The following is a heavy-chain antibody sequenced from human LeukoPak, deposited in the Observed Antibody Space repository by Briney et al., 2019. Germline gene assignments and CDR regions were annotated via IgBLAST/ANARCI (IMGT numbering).Heavy chain of an antibody. V-gene: IGHV3-64*02. Sequence: PGGSLGLSCAASGFTLSSFAMHWVRQAPGKGLEYVSAISSNGGSTYYAESVKGRFTISRDNSKNTLFLQMGSLRAEDMAVYYCARARQYGDYLSDPWGQGTLVTVSS. J-gene: IGHJ5*02. D-gene: IGHD4-17*01. CDR3: ARARQYGDYLSDP. CDR2: ISSNGGST. CDR1: GFTLSSFA.